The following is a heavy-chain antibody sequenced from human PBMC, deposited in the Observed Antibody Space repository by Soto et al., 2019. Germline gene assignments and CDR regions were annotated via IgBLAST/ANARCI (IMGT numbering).Heavy chain of an antibody. CDR3: ARGDYNDYRGDDY. CDR2: IHYSGDS. CDR1: GGSISSGDYY. Sequence: QVQLQESGPGLVKPSQTLSLTCTVSGGSISSGDYYWSLIRQHPRKGLECIGYIHYSGDSYDNPSIKSRVTITIDTSKNQFSLKLSSVTAADTAVYYCARGDYNDYRGDDYCGQGTLVTVSS. J-gene: IGHJ4*02. V-gene: IGHV4-31*03. D-gene: IGHD4-17*01.